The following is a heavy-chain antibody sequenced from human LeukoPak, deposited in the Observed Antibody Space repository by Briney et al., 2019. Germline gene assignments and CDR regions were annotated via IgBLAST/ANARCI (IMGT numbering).Heavy chain of an antibody. CDR3: TRAVAGHPD. J-gene: IGHJ4*02. D-gene: IGHD6-19*01. V-gene: IGHV4-34*01. CDR1: GVAFSNYY. CDR2: INHSGYT. Sequence: PSETLSLTCAVSGVAFSNYYWSWVRHSPRKGLEWIGEINHSGYTNYNPSLKSRVTMSIDTSKNQFSLMLTSVTAADTAVYYCTRAVAGHPDWGQGTLVTVSS.